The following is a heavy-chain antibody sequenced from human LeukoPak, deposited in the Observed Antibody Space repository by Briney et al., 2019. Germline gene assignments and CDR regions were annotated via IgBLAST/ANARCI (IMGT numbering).Heavy chain of an antibody. CDR3: ARLPWGVYYFDY. Sequence: SETLSLTCTVSGGSNSSYYWSWIRQPAGKGLEWIGRIYTSGSTNYNPSLKSRVTISVNKSKNQFSLKLSSVTAADTAVYYCARLPWGVYYFDYWGQGTLVTVSS. CDR2: IYTSGST. J-gene: IGHJ4*02. D-gene: IGHD7-27*01. CDR1: GGSNSSYY. V-gene: IGHV4-4*07.